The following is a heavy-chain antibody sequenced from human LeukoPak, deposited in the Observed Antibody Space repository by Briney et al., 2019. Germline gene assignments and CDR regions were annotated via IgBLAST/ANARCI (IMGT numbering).Heavy chain of an antibody. CDR2: FDSEDGET. J-gene: IGHJ6*03. CDR1: GYTLTELS. Sequence: GASVKVSCKVSGYTLTELSMHWVRQAPGKGLEWMGGFDSEDGETIYAQKFQGRVTMTEDTSTDTAYMELSSLRSEDTAVYYCATADRFPYCGGDCYSPMDVWGKGTTVTVSS. V-gene: IGHV1-24*01. CDR3: ATADRFPYCGGDCYSPMDV. D-gene: IGHD2-21*02.